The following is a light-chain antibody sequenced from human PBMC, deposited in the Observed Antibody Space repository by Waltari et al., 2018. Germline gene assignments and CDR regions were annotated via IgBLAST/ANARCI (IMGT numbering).Light chain of an antibody. CDR2: GAS. Sequence: EIVLMQSPGTLSMSPGERATLSCRASQSVRSSYLAWYQQKPGQAPRHLIYGASSRATGIPGRISGSGSGTDFTLTISRLEPEDFAVYYCQQYGSSPWTFGQGTKVEIK. CDR1: QSVRSSY. J-gene: IGKJ1*01. CDR3: QQYGSSPWT. V-gene: IGKV3-20*01.